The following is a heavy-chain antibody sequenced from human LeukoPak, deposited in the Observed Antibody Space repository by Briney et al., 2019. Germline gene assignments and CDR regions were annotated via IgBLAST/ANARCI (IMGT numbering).Heavy chain of an antibody. CDR2: IRYDGSNK. Sequence: PGGSLRPSCAASGFTFSSYGMHWVRQAPGKGLEWVAFIRYDGSNKYYADSVKGRFTISRDNSKNTLYLQMNSLRAEDTAVYYCAKDLDDSSGYFDYWGQGTLVTVSS. D-gene: IGHD3-22*01. V-gene: IGHV3-30*02. CDR1: GFTFSSYG. J-gene: IGHJ4*02. CDR3: AKDLDDSSGYFDY.